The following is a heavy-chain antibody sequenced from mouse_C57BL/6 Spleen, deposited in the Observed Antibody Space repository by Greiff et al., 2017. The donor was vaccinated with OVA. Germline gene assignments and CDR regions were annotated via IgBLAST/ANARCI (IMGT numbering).Heavy chain of an antibody. CDR2: LYPGDGDT. D-gene: IGHD1-1*01. J-gene: IGHJ4*01. Sequence: VQLQQSGAELVKPGASVKISCKASGYAFSSYWMNWVKQRPGKGLEWIGQLYPGDGDTNYNGKFKGKATLTADKSSSTAYMQLSSLTSEDSAVYFCARFRQDYYGSREAVDYWGQGTSVTVSS. V-gene: IGHV1-80*01. CDR1: GYAFSSYW. CDR3: ARFRQDYYGSREAVDY.